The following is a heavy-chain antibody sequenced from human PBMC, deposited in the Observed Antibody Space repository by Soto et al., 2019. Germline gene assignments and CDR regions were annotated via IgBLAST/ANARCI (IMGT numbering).Heavy chain of an antibody. Sequence: PSETLPLTCAFYGGTFRGYYWIWIRQPPGKGLEWIGEINHSGSTNYNPSLKSRVTISVDTSKNQFSLKLSSVTAADTAVYYCARVGVDGDYVDAFDIWGQGTMVTVSS. J-gene: IGHJ3*02. V-gene: IGHV4-34*01. CDR2: INHSGST. D-gene: IGHD4-17*01. CDR3: ARVGVDGDYVDAFDI. CDR1: GGTFRGYY.